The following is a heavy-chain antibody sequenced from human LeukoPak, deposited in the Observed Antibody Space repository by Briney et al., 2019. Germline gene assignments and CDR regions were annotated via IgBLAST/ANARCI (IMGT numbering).Heavy chain of an antibody. CDR1: GGSFSGYY. D-gene: IGHD6-13*01. V-gene: IGHV4-34*01. Sequence: PSETLSLTCAVYGGSFSGYYWSWIRQPPGKGLEWIGEINHSGSTNYNPSLKSRVTISVDTSKDQFSLKLSSVTAADTAVYYCAREGYSSSWYTYWGQGTLVTVSS. CDR2: INHSGST. J-gene: IGHJ4*02. CDR3: AREGYSSSWYTY.